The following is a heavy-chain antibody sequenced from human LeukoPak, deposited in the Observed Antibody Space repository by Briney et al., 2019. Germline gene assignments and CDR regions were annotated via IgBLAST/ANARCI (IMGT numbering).Heavy chain of an antibody. CDR3: AKYKGEKVHGDYSPRVPEI. CDR1: GFTFRNYA. D-gene: IGHD4-17*01. V-gene: IGHV3-23*01. CDR2: INDNGGST. J-gene: IGHJ3*02. Sequence: PGGSLRLSCAVSGFTFRNYATSWVRQAPGKGLEWVSGINDNGGSTYYADSVKGRFTISRDNSKNTLYLQMSSLRAEDTAAYYCAKYKGEKVHGDYSPRVPEIWGQGTMVTVSS.